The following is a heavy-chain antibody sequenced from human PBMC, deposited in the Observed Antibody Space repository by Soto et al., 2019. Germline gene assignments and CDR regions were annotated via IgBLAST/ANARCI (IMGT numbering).Heavy chain of an antibody. V-gene: IGHV3-33*01. D-gene: IGHD3-10*01. J-gene: IGHJ4*02. CDR2: IWYDGSNG. CDR3: ARESITMVRGVDY. Sequence: GSLRLSCAASRFNFSSYGMHLVRQAPGEGVEWVAVIWYDGSNGYYADSVNGRFTISRDNSKNTLYLQMNSLRADDTAVYYCARESITMVRGVDYWGQGT. CDR1: RFNFSSYG.